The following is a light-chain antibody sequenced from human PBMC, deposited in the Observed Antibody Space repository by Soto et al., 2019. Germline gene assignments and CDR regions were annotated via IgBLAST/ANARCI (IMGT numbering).Light chain of an antibody. CDR3: SSYTGRTLYV. CDR1: SGDVGGYYY. J-gene: IGLJ1*01. Sequence: QSALTQPASVSGSPGQSITISCTGTSGDVGGYYYVSWYQQLPGKAPKLMISEVSNRPSGVSNRFSGSKSGNTASLTISGLQAEDEADYYCSSYTGRTLYVFGTGTKLTVL. V-gene: IGLV2-14*01. CDR2: EVS.